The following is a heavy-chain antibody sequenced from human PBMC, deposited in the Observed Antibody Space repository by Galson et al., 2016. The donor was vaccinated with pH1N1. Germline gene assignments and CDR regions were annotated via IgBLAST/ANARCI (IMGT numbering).Heavy chain of an antibody. CDR3: AKVWGPFSERFPFNNYYTMDV. V-gene: IGHV3-30*18. J-gene: IGHJ6*02. CDR2: IWFHGRDK. D-gene: IGHD3-16*01. CDR1: GFTFSNFG. Sequence: SLRLSCAASGFTFSNFGMHWVRQAPGKGLEWVAVIWFHGRDKYYADSVKGRFTISRDKSQNTVYLEMNSLRGEDTAMYYCAKVWGPFSERFPFNNYYTMDVWGQGTKVTVSS.